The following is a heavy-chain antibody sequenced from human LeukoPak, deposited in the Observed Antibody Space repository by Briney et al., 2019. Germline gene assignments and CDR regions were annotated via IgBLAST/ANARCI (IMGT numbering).Heavy chain of an antibody. CDR1: GGSFSGYY. CDR2: INHSGST. D-gene: IGHD3-10*01. CDR3: AREGGGYYGSGSYYNLNTK. J-gene: IGHJ4*02. V-gene: IGHV4-34*01. Sequence: KSSETLSLTCAVYGGSFSGYYWSWIRQPPGKGLEWIGEINHSGSTNYNPSLKSRVTISVDTSKNQFSLKLSSVTAADTAVYYCAREGGGYYGSGSYYNLNTKWGQGTLVTVSS.